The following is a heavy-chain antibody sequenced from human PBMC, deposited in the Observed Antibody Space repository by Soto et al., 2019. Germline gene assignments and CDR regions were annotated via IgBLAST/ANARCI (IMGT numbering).Heavy chain of an antibody. D-gene: IGHD3-22*01. CDR1: GGTFSSYG. J-gene: IGHJ3*02. Sequence: SVKVSCKAFGGTFSSYGVSWVRQAPGQGLEWVGRIIPVFGTTHYAQKFQGRVTVTADESTSTAHMELSSLRSEDTAVYHCARGLYYYDSSGYSDAFDIWGRGTMVTV. CDR2: IIPVFGTT. V-gene: IGHV1-69*13. CDR3: ARGLYYYDSSGYSDAFDI.